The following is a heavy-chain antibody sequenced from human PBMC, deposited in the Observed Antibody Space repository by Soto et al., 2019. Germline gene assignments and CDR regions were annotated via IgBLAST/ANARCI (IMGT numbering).Heavy chain of an antibody. CDR1: GVTFSDYY. CDR2: ISSSSSYT. V-gene: IGHV3-11*06. Sequence: GGSLGLSCAASGVTFSDYYMSWIRQAPGKGLEWVSYISSSSSYTNYADSVKGRFTISRDNAKNSLYLQMNSLRAEDTAVYYCARWGSELHAFDIWGQGTMVTVSS. CDR3: ARWGSELHAFDI. J-gene: IGHJ3*02. D-gene: IGHD1-26*01.